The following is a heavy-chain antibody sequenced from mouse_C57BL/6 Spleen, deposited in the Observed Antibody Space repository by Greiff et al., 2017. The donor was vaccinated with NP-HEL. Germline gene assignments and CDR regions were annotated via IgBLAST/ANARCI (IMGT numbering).Heavy chain of an antibody. CDR3: AEIYYDYDLYYAMDY. Sequence: VQLQQPGAELVKPGASVKLSCKASGYTFTSYWMHWVKQRPGQGLEWIGMIHPNSGSTNYNEKFKSKATLTVDKSSSTAYMQLSSLTSEDSAVYYCAEIYYDYDLYYAMDYWGQGTSVTVSS. V-gene: IGHV1-64*01. D-gene: IGHD2-4*01. CDR2: IHPNSGST. CDR1: GYTFTSYW. J-gene: IGHJ4*01.